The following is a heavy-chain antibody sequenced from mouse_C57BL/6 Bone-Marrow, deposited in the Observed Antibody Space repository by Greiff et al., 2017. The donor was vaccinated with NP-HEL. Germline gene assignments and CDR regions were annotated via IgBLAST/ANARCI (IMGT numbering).Heavy chain of an antibody. V-gene: IGHV1-82*01. CDR2: IYPGDEDT. CDR1: GYAFSSSW. J-gene: IGHJ4*01. D-gene: IGHD2-5*01. CDR3: ARCYSNLYAMDY. Sequence: VKLVESGPELVKPGASVKISCKASGYAFSSSWMNWLKQRPGKGLEWIGRIYPGDEDTNYNGKFKGKATLTADKSSSTAYMQLSSLTSEDSAVYFCARCYSNLYAMDYWGQGTSVTVSS.